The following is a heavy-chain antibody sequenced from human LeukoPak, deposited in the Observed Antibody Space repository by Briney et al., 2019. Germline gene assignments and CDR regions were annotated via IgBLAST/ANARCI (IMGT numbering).Heavy chain of an antibody. CDR1: GGSISSYY. D-gene: IGHD2-15*01. CDR2: IYYSGST. V-gene: IGHV4-59*01. CDR3: ARAGHCSGGSCYYFDY. Sequence: SETLSLTCTVSGGSISSYYWSWIRQPPGKGLEWIGYIYYSGSTKYNPSLKSRVTISVDASKNQFSLKVKSVTTADTAVYYCARAGHCSGGSCYYFDYWGQGTLVTVSS. J-gene: IGHJ4*02.